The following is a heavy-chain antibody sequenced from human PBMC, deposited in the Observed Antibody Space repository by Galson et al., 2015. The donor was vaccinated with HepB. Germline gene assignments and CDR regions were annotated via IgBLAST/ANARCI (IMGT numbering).Heavy chain of an antibody. Sequence: SLRLSCAASGFTFSSYAMSWVRQAPGKGLEWVSAISGSGGSTYYADSVKGRFTISRDNSKNTLYLQMNSLRAEDTAVYYCAKDQYCSSTSCYADYWGQGTLVTVSS. CDR1: GFTFSSYA. CDR3: AKDQYCSSTSCYADY. D-gene: IGHD2-2*01. J-gene: IGHJ4*02. V-gene: IGHV3-23*01. CDR2: ISGSGGST.